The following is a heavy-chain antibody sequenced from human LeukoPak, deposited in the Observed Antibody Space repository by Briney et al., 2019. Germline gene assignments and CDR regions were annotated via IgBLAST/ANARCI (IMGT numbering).Heavy chain of an antibody. J-gene: IGHJ4*02. V-gene: IGHV3-30-3*01. D-gene: IGHD1-26*01. Sequence: PGGSLRLSCAASGFSFSSYAMHWVHQAPGKGREWVAVISYDGSNKYYADSVKGRFTISRDNSKYTLYLQMNSLRAEDTAVYYCARDSEWELLLVFDYWGQGTLVTVSS. CDR3: ARDSEWELLLVFDY. CDR1: GFSFSSYA. CDR2: ISYDGSNK.